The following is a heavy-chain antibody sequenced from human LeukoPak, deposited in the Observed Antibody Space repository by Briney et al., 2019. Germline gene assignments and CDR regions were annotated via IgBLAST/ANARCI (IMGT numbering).Heavy chain of an antibody. D-gene: IGHD2-21*02. Sequence: GGSLRLSCAASGFTFSSYSMNWVRQAPGKGLEWVSYISSSSSTIYYADSVKGRFTISRDNAKNSLYLQMNSLRDEDTAVYYCARDDGYCGGDCYHGAFDIWGQGTMVTVSS. CDR3: ARDDGYCGGDCYHGAFDI. J-gene: IGHJ3*02. V-gene: IGHV3-48*02. CDR2: ISSSSSTI. CDR1: GFTFSSYS.